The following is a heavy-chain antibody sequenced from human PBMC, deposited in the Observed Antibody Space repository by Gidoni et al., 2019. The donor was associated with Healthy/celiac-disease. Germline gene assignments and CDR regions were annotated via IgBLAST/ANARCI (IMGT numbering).Heavy chain of an antibody. V-gene: IGHV1-18*04. CDR2: ISAYNGNT. CDR1: GYTFTSYG. CDR3: ASSGRVPAARGYYYGMDV. Sequence: QVQLVQSGAEVKKPGAAVKGAGKASGYTFTSYGSRWVRQAPGQGLEWMGWISAYNGNTNYAQQLQGRVTMTTDTSTRTAYMALRSLRSDDTAVYYCASSGRVPAARGYYYGMDVWGQGTTVTVSS. J-gene: IGHJ6*02. D-gene: IGHD2-2*01.